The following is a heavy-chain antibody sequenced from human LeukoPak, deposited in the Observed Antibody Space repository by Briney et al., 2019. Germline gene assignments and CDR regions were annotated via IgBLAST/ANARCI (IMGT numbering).Heavy chain of an antibody. J-gene: IGHJ4*02. CDR1: GFTFSSYA. Sequence: AGGSLRLSCAASGFTFSSYAMSWVRQAPGKGLEWVSAISGSGGSTYYADSVKGRFTISRGNSKNTLYLQMNSLRAEDTAVYYCAKGLWFGSYPDYWGQGTLVTVSS. D-gene: IGHD3-10*01. CDR2: ISGSGGST. CDR3: AKGLWFGSYPDY. V-gene: IGHV3-23*01.